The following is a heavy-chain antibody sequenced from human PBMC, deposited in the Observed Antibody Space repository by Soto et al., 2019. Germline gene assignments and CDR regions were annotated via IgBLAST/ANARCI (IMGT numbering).Heavy chain of an antibody. CDR2: IYDSRST. CDR1: GGSISSSYYY. CDR3: ARENSVYDPTGSFDY. J-gene: IGHJ4*02. V-gene: IGHV4-30-4*01. D-gene: IGHD5-12*01. Sequence: QVLLQESGPGLVQPSQTLSLTCTVSGGSISSSYYYWSGIRQPPGKGLEGIGYIYDSRSTYYNPSLKTRLTISVDTSKTQFSLKLNSVTAADTAVYYCARENSVYDPTGSFDYWGRGTLVTVSS.